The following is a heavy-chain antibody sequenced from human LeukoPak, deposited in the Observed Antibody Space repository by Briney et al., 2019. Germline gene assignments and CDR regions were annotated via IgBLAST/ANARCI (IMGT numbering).Heavy chain of an antibody. J-gene: IGHJ5*02. CDR3: ARDRGISWYRWFDP. Sequence: PGGSLRLSCAASGFTFSDYYMSWIRQAPGKGLERVSYISSSGSTIYYADSVKGGFTISRENAKNSLYLQMNSLRAEDTAVYYCARDRGISWYRWFDPWGQGTLVTVSS. CDR1: GFTFSDYY. D-gene: IGHD6-13*01. CDR2: ISSSGSTI. V-gene: IGHV3-11*01.